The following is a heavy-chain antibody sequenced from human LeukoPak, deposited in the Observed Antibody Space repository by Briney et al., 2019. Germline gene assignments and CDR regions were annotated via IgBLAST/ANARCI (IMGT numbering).Heavy chain of an antibody. J-gene: IGHJ6*02. CDR1: GYTLTELS. Sequence: ASVKVSRKVSGYTLTELSMHWVRQAPGKGLEWMGGFDPEDGETIYAQKFQGRVTMTEDTSTDTAYMELSSLRSEDTAVYYCAISTEYYYGMDVWGQGTTVTVSS. V-gene: IGHV1-24*01. CDR2: FDPEDGET. CDR3: AISTEYYYGMDV. D-gene: IGHD3-3*02.